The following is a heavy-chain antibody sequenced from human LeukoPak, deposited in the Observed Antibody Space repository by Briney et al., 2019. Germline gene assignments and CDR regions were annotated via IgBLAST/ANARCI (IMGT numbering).Heavy chain of an antibody. V-gene: IGHV1-2*02. D-gene: IGHD3-22*01. CDR3: ARVLHDRSALGFFYYYMDV. Sequence: ASVKVSFKGFWYNFTHYHIHWVRQAPGQGVGWVGWVNPQNSGTKYARKFWGRFTLTEDTSSGTAYMELNRLTSDDTAVYFCARVLHDRSALGFFYYYMDVWGKGTTVIVSS. J-gene: IGHJ6*03. CDR1: WYNFTHYH. CDR2: VNPQNSGT.